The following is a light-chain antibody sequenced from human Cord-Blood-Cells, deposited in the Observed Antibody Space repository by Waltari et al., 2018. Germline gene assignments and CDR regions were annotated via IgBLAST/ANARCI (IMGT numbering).Light chain of an antibody. CDR1: HIGSKS. CDR2: YDS. J-gene: IGLJ1*01. CDR3: QVWDSSSDHYV. Sequence: SYVLTQPPSVSVAPGKTARITCGGNHIGSKSGHWYQQKPGQAPVLVIYYDSDRPSGIPERFSGSNSGNTATLTISRVEAGDEADYYCQVWDSSSDHYVFGTGTKVTVL. V-gene: IGLV3-21*04.